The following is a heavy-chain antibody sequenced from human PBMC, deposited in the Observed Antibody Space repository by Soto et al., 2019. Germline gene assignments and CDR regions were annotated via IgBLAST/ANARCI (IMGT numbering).Heavy chain of an antibody. D-gene: IGHD3-22*01. CDR2: VYYSGTI. Sequence: QVQLQESGPGLVKPSETLSLTCTVSGGSFSSFYWSWIRQPPGKGLEWIGYVYYSGTINNNPSLKGRVSISVDTSKNQFSLKLISVTAADTAVYYYATYDSGGKFDFWGQGTLVTVSS. J-gene: IGHJ4*02. CDR1: GGSFSSFY. V-gene: IGHV4-59*01. CDR3: ATYDSGGKFDF.